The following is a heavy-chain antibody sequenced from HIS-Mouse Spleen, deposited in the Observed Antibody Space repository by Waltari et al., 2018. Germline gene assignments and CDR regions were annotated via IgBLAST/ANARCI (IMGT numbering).Heavy chain of an antibody. V-gene: IGHV3-33*06. CDR1: GFTFSSYG. J-gene: IGHJ4*02. D-gene: IGHD1-26*01. CDR2: IWYDGSNK. Sequence: QVQLVESGGGVVQPGRSLRLSCAASGFTFSSYGMPWVRQAPGKGLEWVAVIWYDGSNKYYADSVKGRFTISRDNSKNTLYLQMNSLRAEDTAVYYCAKEKVGAFDYWGQGTLVTVSS. CDR3: AKEKVGAFDY.